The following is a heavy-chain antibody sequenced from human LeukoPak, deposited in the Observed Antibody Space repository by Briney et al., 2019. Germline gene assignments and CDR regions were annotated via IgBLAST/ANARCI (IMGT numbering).Heavy chain of an antibody. D-gene: IGHD2-8*01. J-gene: IGHJ1*01. Sequence: GGSLRLSCAASEFTFSSYAMHWVRQAPGKGLVWVSRINSDGSSTSYADSVKGRFTISRDNAKNTLYLQMNSLRAEDTAVYYCAPYCTNGVCPTWGQGTLVTVSS. V-gene: IGHV3-74*01. CDR1: EFTFSSYA. CDR2: INSDGSST. CDR3: APYCTNGVCPT.